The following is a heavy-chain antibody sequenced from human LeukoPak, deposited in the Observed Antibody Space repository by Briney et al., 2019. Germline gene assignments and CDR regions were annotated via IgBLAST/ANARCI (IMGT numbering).Heavy chain of an antibody. CDR3: EVYSA. CDR2: INQDGSRI. V-gene: IGHV3-7*01. D-gene: IGHD4-11*01. CDR1: GSFTFSNYW. Sequence: GGSLRLSCAASGSFTFSNYWMNWLRQAPGKGLEWVANINQDGSRIYYVDSVKGRFTISRDNAKNSLYLQMNSLRAGDTAVYYCEVYSAWGQGTLVTVSS. J-gene: IGHJ1*01.